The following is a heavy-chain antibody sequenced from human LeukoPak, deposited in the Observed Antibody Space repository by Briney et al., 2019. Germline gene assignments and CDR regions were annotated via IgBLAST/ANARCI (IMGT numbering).Heavy chain of an antibody. Sequence: PSETLSLTCTVSGGSIISYYWSWIRQPPGEGLAWIGEIHHIGGTNYNPSLKSRTTISVETSKNQISLNLSSVTAADTAVYYCARVRYCSGGSCYYYYYGMDVWGQGTTVTVSS. V-gene: IGHV4-34*01. CDR2: IHHIGGT. CDR1: GGSIISYY. CDR3: ARVRYCSGGSCYYYYYGMDV. J-gene: IGHJ6*02. D-gene: IGHD2-15*01.